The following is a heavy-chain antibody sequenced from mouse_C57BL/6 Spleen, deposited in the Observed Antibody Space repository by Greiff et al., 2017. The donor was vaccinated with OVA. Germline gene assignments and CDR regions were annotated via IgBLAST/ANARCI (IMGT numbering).Heavy chain of an antibody. V-gene: IGHV1-69*01. J-gene: IGHJ2*01. CDR3: ARSHDGYYFDY. Sequence: VQLQQSGAELVMPGASVKLSCKASGYTFTSYWMHWVKQRPGQGLEWIGEIDPSDSYTNYNQKFKGKSTLTVDKSSSTAYMQLSSLTSEDSAVDYCARSHDGYYFDYWGQGTTLTVSS. D-gene: IGHD2-3*01. CDR2: IDPSDSYT. CDR1: GYTFTSYW.